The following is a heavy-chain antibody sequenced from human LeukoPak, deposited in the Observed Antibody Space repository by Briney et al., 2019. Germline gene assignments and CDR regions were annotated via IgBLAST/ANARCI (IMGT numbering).Heavy chain of an antibody. CDR3: ARDRALYSSSQVFGY. V-gene: IGHV3-30*02. D-gene: IGHD6-13*01. Sequence: PGGSLRLSCAASGFTFSSYGMHWVRQAPGKGLEWVAFIRYDGSNKYYADSVKGRFTISRDNSKNTLYLQMNSLRAEDTAVYYCARDRALYSSSQVFGYWGQGTLVTVSS. CDR1: GFTFSSYG. CDR2: IRYDGSNK. J-gene: IGHJ4*02.